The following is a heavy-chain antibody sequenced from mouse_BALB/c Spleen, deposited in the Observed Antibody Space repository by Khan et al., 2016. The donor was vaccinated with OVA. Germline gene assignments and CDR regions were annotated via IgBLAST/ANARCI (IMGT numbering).Heavy chain of an antibody. Sequence: QIQLVQSGAELVRPGTSVKLSCKTSGYIFTSYWIHWVKQRSGQGLEWIARIYPGTDNTYYREKFKDKATLTADKSSSTAYLQLSSLKSEDSAVFFCAREGALYYFDYWGQGTTLTVSS. CDR1: GYIFTSYW. D-gene: IGHD3-1*01. J-gene: IGHJ2*01. CDR2: IYPGTDNT. V-gene: IGHV1-76*01. CDR3: AREGALYYFDY.